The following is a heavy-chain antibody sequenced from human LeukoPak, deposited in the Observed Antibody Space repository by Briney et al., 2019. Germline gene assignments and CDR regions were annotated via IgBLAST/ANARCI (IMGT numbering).Heavy chain of an antibody. V-gene: IGHV3-64D*09. J-gene: IGHJ4*02. Sequence: GGSLRLSCSASGFTFSNYAMRWVRQAPGKGLEYVSAISSDGIRTYYADSVKGRFTISRDNSKNTLDLQMSSLRAEDTAVYYCASAYGSGSYYKGYFDYWGQGTLVTVSS. D-gene: IGHD3-10*01. CDR2: ISSDGIRT. CDR1: GFTFSNYA. CDR3: ASAYGSGSYYKGYFDY.